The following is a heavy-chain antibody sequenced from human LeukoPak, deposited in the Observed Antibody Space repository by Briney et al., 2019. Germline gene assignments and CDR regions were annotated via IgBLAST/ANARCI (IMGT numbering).Heavy chain of an antibody. Sequence: SETLSLTCTVSGGSISSSSYYWGWIRQPPGKGLEWIGSIYYSGSTYYNPSLKSRVTISVDTSKNQFSLKLSSVTAADTAVYYCARVGGEESEYFDYWGQGTLVTVSS. CDR2: IYYSGST. J-gene: IGHJ4*02. CDR3: ARVGGEESEYFDY. D-gene: IGHD3-16*01. CDR1: GGSISSSSYY. V-gene: IGHV4-39*07.